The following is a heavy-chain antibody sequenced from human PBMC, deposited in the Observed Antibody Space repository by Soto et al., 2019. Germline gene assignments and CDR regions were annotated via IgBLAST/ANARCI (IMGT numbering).Heavy chain of an antibody. CDR3: VRGGYMHACDI. Sequence: PGGSLRLSCAAAGFNFSTYWMYWVRQAPGKGLVWVAHINSDGSSTNYAEAVKGRFTFSRDNAKNTLYLQMNSLRAEDTAVYYCVRGGYMHACDIWGQGTMLTVSS. CDR2: INSDGSST. J-gene: IGHJ3*02. V-gene: IGHV3-74*01. D-gene: IGHD1-1*01. CDR1: GFNFSTYW.